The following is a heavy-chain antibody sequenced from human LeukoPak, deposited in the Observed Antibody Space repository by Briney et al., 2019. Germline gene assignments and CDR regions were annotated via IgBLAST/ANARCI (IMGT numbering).Heavy chain of an antibody. D-gene: IGHD2-2*01. J-gene: IGHJ1*01. CDR1: GGSISSGGYY. Sequence: NPSETLSLTCTVSGGSISSGGYYWSWIRQPPGKGLEWIGYIYHSGSTYYNPSLKSRVTISVDRSKNQFSLKLSSVTAADTAVYYCARVESPAAPSAEYFQHWGQGTLVTVSS. CDR2: IYHSGST. V-gene: IGHV4-30-2*01. CDR3: ARVESPAAPSAEYFQH.